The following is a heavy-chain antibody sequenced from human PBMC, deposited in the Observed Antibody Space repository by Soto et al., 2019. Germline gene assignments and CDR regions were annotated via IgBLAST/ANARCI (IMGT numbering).Heavy chain of an antibody. CDR3: ASSPAASSWFDP. Sequence: GASVKVSCKASGGTFSSYTISWVRQAPGQGLEWMGRIIPILGIANYAQKFQGRVTITADKSTSTAYMELSSLRSEDTAVYYCASSPAASSWFDPWGQGTLVTVSS. V-gene: IGHV1-69*02. D-gene: IGHD2-2*01. CDR1: GGTFSSYT. CDR2: IIPILGIA. J-gene: IGHJ5*02.